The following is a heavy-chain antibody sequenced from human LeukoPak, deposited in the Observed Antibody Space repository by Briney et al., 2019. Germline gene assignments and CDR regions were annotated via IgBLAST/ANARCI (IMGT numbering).Heavy chain of an antibody. Sequence: GRSLRLSCAASGFTFSSYAMHWVRQAPGKGLEWVAVISYDGNNKYYADSVKGRFTISRDNSKNTLYLQMNSLRAEDTAVYFCAREYSTGSENYFDYWGQGTLVTVSS. CDR2: ISYDGNNK. V-gene: IGHV3-30-3*01. CDR1: GFTFSSYA. CDR3: AREYSTGSENYFDY. D-gene: IGHD6-19*01. J-gene: IGHJ4*02.